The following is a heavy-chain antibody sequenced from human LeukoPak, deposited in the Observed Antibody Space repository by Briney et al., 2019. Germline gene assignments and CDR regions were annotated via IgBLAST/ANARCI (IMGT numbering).Heavy chain of an antibody. J-gene: IGHJ4*02. CDR1: GGSISSSGYY. CDR2: ITYSENA. V-gene: IGHV4-39*01. CDR3: ARRVAAAAAGPGYFDY. D-gene: IGHD6-13*01. Sequence: SETLSLTCTVSGGSISSSGYYWGWIRQPPGKGLEWLGSITYSENAYYYPSLKSRVTISVDTSKNQFSLKLSSVTAADTAVYYCARRVAAAAAGPGYFDYWGQGTLVTVFS.